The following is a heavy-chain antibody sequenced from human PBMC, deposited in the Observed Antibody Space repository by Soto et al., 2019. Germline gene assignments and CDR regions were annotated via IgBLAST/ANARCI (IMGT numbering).Heavy chain of an antibody. Sequence: PSETLSLTCAVSGGSLSSKKYYWGWIRQPPGKGLEWIGSIYYSGSTYYNPSLKSRVTISIDPSKNQFSLKLSSVTAADPAVYYCAGHGALRTNFDYWGQGTLGAASS. CDR1: GGSLSSKKYY. V-gene: IGHV4-39*01. J-gene: IGHJ4*02. CDR2: IYYSGST. CDR3: AGHGALRTNFDY. D-gene: IGHD3-16*01.